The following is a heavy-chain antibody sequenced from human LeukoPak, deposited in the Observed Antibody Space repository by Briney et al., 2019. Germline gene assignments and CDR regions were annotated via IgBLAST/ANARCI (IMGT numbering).Heavy chain of an antibody. J-gene: IGHJ4*02. Sequence: ASVKVSCKASGYTFTGYYLHWVRQAPGQRPEYMGWINPNSGGTYSAQKFQGRVTMTRDTSISTAYMDLSSLGSDDTAVFYCARGRANWGYDYWGQGTLVTVSS. D-gene: IGHD7-27*01. V-gene: IGHV1-2*02. CDR1: GYTFTGYY. CDR2: INPNSGGT. CDR3: ARGRANWGYDY.